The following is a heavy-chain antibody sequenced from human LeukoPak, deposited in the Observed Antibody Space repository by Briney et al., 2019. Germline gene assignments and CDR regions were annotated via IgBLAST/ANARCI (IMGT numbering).Heavy chain of an antibody. V-gene: IGHV4-39*01. Sequence: PSETLSLTCTVSGGSISSSSYYWGWIRQPPGKGLEWIGSIYYSGSTYYNPSLKSRVTISVDTSKNQFSLKLSSVTAADTAVYYCASSPYYYDSSGYYTSDYRGQGTLVTVSS. J-gene: IGHJ4*02. CDR2: IYYSGST. CDR3: ASSPYYYDSSGYYTSDY. CDR1: GGSISSSSYY. D-gene: IGHD3-22*01.